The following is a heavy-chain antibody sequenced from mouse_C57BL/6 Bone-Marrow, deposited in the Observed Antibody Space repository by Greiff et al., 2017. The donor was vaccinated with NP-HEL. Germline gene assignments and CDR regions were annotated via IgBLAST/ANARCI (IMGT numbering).Heavy chain of an antibody. CDR3: ARGPNWGFDY. D-gene: IGHD4-1*01. CDR1: GFTFTDYY. J-gene: IGHJ2*01. Sequence: EVKLVESGGGLVQPGGSLSLSCAASGFTFTDYYMSWVRQPPGKALEWLGFIRNKANGYTTEYSASVKGRFTISRDNSQSILYLQMNALRAEDSATYYCARGPNWGFDYWGQGTTLTVSS. CDR2: IRNKANGYTT. V-gene: IGHV7-3*01.